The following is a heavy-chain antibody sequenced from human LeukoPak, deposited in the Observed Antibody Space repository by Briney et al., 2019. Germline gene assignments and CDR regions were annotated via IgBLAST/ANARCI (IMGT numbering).Heavy chain of an antibody. CDR2: ISYDGSNK. Sequence: PGRSLRLSCAASGFTFSSYAMHWVRQAPGKGLEWVAVISYDGSNKYYADSVKGRFTISRDNSKDTLYLQMNSLRAEDTAVYYCARDEYYFDYWGQGTLVAVSS. V-gene: IGHV3-30-3*01. J-gene: IGHJ4*02. CDR1: GFTFSSYA. CDR3: ARDEYYFDY.